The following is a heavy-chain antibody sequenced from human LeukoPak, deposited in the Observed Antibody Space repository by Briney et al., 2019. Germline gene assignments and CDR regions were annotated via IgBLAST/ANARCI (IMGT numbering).Heavy chain of an antibody. V-gene: IGHV3-48*03. CDR2: ISSSGSTI. J-gene: IGHJ6*03. CDR1: GFTFSSYE. Sequence: PGGSLRLSCAASGFTFSSYEMNWVRQAPGKGLEWVSYISSSGSTIYYADSVKGRFTNSRDNAKNSLYLQMNSLRAEDTAVYYCARDISEGYDILTGLNYYYYMDVWGKGTTVTISS. CDR3: ARDISEGYDILTGLNYYYYMDV. D-gene: IGHD3-9*01.